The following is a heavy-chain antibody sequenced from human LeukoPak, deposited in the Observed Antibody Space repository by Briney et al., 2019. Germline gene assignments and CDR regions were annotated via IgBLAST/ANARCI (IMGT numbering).Heavy chain of an antibody. CDR1: GFTFSSYV. CDR2: ISGSGGNT. D-gene: IGHD6-13*01. Sequence: GGSLRLSCAASGFTFSSYVMSWVRQAPGKGLEWVSAISGSGGNTYYADSVKGRFTISRDNSKNTLYLHMNSLRAEDTAVFYCARTAAGTSFDYWGQGTPVTVSS. J-gene: IGHJ4*02. V-gene: IGHV3-23*01. CDR3: ARTAAGTSFDY.